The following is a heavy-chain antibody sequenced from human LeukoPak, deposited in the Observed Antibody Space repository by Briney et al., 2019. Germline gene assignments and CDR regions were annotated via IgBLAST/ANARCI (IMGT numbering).Heavy chain of an antibody. CDR3: ARDHLGGYR. CDR2: ISSSGSTI. J-gene: IGHJ4*02. D-gene: IGHD3-16*01. CDR1: GFTFSSYE. V-gene: IGHV3-48*03. Sequence: GGSLRLSCAASGFTFSSYEMNWVRQAPGKGLEWVSYISSSGSTIYYADSVKGRFTISRDNAKNSLYLQMNSLRAEDTAVYYRARDHLGGYRWGQGTLVTVSS.